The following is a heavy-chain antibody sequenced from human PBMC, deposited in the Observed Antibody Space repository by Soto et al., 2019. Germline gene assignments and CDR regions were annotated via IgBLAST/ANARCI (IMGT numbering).Heavy chain of an antibody. D-gene: IGHD3-9*01. CDR1: GGSFSGYY. Sequence: SETLSLTCAVYGGSFSGYYWSWIRQPPGKGLEWIGEINHSGSTNYNPSLKSRVTISVDTSKNQFSLKLRSVTAADTAVYYCASDWTYYWGQGTLVTVSS. V-gene: IGHV4-34*01. CDR2: INHSGST. J-gene: IGHJ4*02. CDR3: ASDWTYY.